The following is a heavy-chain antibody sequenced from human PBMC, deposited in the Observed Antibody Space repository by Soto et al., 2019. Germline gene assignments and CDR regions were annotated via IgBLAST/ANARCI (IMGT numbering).Heavy chain of an antibody. CDR2: INDRGSNT. J-gene: IGHJ6*04. CDR1: GFAFMTYG. Sequence: EVQLLESGGGLVQPGGSLRLSCTASGFAFMTYGMNWVRQAPGKGLEWVVNINDRGSNTVYADSAKGRFTISSDNPKNTLSLHMTTLRADDTAVYYCAQAAASAGSPGYYVIDAWGSRTTFTVAS. V-gene: IGHV3-23*01. D-gene: IGHD2-15*01. CDR3: AQAAASAGSPGYYVIDA.